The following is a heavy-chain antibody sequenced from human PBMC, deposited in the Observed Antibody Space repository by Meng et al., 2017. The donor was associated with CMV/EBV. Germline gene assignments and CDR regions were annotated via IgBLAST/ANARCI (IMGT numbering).Heavy chain of an antibody. CDR1: GYPFPGYY. V-gene: IGHV1-2*02. Sequence: CKASGYPFPGYYMHWVRQAPGQGLEWMGWINPNSGGTNYAQKFQGRVTMTRDTSISTAYMELSRLRSDDTAVYYCARGYSYGYPWFDPWGQGTLVTVSS. J-gene: IGHJ5*02. CDR3: ARGYSYGYPWFDP. D-gene: IGHD5-18*01. CDR2: INPNSGGT.